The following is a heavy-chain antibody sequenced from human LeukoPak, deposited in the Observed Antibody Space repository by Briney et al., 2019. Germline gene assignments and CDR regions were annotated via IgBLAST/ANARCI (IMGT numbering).Heavy chain of an antibody. CDR1: GFFVNEYY. J-gene: IGHJ6*03. CDR3: AKTADLYYHYYMDV. D-gene: IGHD1-1*01. Sequence: GGSLRLSCAASGFFVNEYYMSWLRQAPGKGREGVSYISSSGGIKNYADSVRGRFTISRDKANNSLYLQMNSLRAEDTAVYYCAKTADLYYHYYMDVWGTGTTVTVSS. V-gene: IGHV3-11*01. CDR2: ISSSGGIK.